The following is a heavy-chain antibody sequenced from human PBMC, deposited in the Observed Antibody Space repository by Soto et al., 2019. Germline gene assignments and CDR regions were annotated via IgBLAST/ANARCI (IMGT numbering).Heavy chain of an antibody. CDR3: ARGIGGYFGVDYYYGMDV. D-gene: IGHD3-16*01. Sequence: QVQLVQSGAEVKKPGASVKVSCKASGYTFTSYGISWVRQAPGQGLEWMGWISPYNGNTNYEQKVQGRVTMTTDTTTSTAYMELRSLRSDDTAVYYCARGIGGYFGVDYYYGMDVCGQGTTVTVSS. CDR1: GYTFTSYG. J-gene: IGHJ6*02. CDR2: ISPYNGNT. V-gene: IGHV1-18*01.